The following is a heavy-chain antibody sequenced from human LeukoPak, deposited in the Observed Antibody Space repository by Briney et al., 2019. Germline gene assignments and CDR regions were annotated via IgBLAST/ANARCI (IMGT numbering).Heavy chain of an antibody. D-gene: IGHD5-12*01. J-gene: IGHJ6*03. V-gene: IGHV4-39*01. Sequence: SETLSLTCTVSGGSISSSSYSWDWIRQPPGKGLEWIGSIYYSGSSYYNPSLKSRVTISVDTSKNQFSLKLSSVTAADTAVYYCARRIGGYEYSTTYYYYYMDVWGKGTTVTVSS. CDR2: IYYSGSS. CDR3: ARRIGGYEYSTTYYYYYMDV. CDR1: GGSISSSSYS.